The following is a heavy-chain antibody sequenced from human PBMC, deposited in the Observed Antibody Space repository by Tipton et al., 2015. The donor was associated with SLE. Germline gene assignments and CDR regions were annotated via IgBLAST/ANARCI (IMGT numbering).Heavy chain of an antibody. CDR3: ARHVSSSWFFDY. D-gene: IGHD6-13*01. CDR2: IYYTGST. V-gene: IGHV4-39*01. CDR1: TFSSYW. Sequence: TFSSYWMSWIRQPPGKGLEWIGSIYYTGSTYYSPSLKSRVTMSVDTSKNQFSLKLSSVTAADTAVYYCARHVSSSWFFDYWGQGTLVTVSS. J-gene: IGHJ4*02.